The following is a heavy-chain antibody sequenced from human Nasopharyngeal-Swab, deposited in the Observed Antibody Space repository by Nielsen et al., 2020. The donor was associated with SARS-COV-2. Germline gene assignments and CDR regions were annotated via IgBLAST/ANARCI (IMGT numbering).Heavy chain of an antibody. J-gene: IGHJ3*02. Sequence: SGPTLVHPQQTLTLTCPFSGLPLRTRAVGVGWVRQPPGKALEWLALIYWDDDTRYSPSLKSRLTIAKDTSKTQVVLTMTNMDPVYPATYFCAHRATTYVFDIWGQGTMVTVSS. V-gene: IGHV2-5*02. D-gene: IGHD1-26*01. CDR1: GLPLRTRAVG. CDR3: AHRATTYVFDI. CDR2: IYWDDDT.